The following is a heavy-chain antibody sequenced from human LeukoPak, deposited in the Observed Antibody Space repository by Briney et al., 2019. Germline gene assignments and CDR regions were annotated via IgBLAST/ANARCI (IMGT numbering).Heavy chain of an antibody. Sequence: SETLSLTCAVYGGPFSGYYWSWIRQPPGKGLEWIGEINHSGSTNYNPSLKSRVTISVDTSKNQFSLKLSSVTAADTAVYYCARGPRGLFAMVRGGIETPFDYWGQGTLVTVSS. CDR2: INHSGST. V-gene: IGHV4-34*01. CDR1: GGPFSGYY. J-gene: IGHJ4*02. CDR3: ARGPRGLFAMVRGGIETPFDY. D-gene: IGHD3-10*01.